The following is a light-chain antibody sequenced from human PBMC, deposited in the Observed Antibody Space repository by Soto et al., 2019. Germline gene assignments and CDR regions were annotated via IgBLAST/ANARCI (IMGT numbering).Light chain of an antibody. V-gene: IGKV1-33*01. Sequence: DIQMTQSPSSLSASVGDRVTITCRASQDIGNYLNWYQQTPGKAPRLLIYDASNLEIGVPSRFNASGSGTEFTFTITSLQPEDIATYYCQQYDKLPQYTFGRGTKLDLK. CDR2: DAS. CDR3: QQYDKLPQYT. J-gene: IGKJ2*01. CDR1: QDIGNY.